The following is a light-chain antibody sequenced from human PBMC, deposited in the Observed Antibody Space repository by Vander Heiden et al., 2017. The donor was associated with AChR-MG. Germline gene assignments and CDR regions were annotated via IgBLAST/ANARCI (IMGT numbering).Light chain of an antibody. CDR2: GAS. J-gene: IGKJ1*01. CDR1: QSVSSSS. CDR3: QQYKT. V-gene: IGKV3-20*01. Sequence: EIVLPQSPGTLSLSPGERATLSCRASQSVSSSSLAWYQQKPGQAPRLLIYGASSRATGIPDRFSGSGSGTDFTLTISRLEPEDFAVYYCQQYKTFGQGTKVEIK.